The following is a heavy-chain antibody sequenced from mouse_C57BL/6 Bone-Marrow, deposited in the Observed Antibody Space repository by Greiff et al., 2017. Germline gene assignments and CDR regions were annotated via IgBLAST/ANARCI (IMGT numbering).Heavy chain of an antibody. V-gene: IGHV1-85*01. J-gene: IGHJ2*01. CDR1: GYTFTSYD. Sequence: QVQLQQSGPELVKPGASVKLSCKASGYTFTSYDINWVKQRPGQGLEWIGWIYPRDGSTKYNEKFKGKATLTVGTSSSTAYMGLHSLTSEDSAVYFCARMNYYSNYVDYFDYWGQGTTLTVSS. CDR3: ARMNYYSNYVDYFDY. CDR2: IYPRDGST. D-gene: IGHD2-5*01.